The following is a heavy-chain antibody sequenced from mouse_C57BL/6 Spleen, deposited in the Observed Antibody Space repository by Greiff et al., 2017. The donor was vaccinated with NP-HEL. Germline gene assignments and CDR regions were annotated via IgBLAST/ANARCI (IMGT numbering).Heavy chain of an antibody. V-gene: IGHV1-55*01. CDR3: AQYYGSSLYYAMDY. CDR2: IYPGSGST. D-gene: IGHD1-1*01. Sequence: QVQLQQPGAELVKPGASVKMSCKASGYTFTSYWITWVKQRPGQGLEWIGDIYPGSGSTNYNEKFKSKATLTVDTSSSTAYMQLSSLTSEDSAVYYCAQYYGSSLYYAMDYWGQGTSVTVSS. CDR1: GYTFTSYW. J-gene: IGHJ4*01.